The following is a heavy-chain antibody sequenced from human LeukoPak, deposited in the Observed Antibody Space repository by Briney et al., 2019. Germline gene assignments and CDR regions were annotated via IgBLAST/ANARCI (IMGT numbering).Heavy chain of an antibody. J-gene: IGHJ4*02. CDR3: ARGATKARRITIFGVVITYYFDY. CDR2: INPSGGST. D-gene: IGHD3-3*01. CDR1: GYTFTSYY. Sequence: ASVNVSCKASGYTFTSYYMHWVRQAPGQGLEWMGIINPSGGSTNYAQKFQGRVTMTRNTSISTAYMELSSLRSEDTAVYYCARGATKARRITIFGVVITYYFDYWGQGTLVTVSS. V-gene: IGHV1-46*01.